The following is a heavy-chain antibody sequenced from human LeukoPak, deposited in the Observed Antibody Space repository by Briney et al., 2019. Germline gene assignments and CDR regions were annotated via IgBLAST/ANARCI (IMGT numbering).Heavy chain of an antibody. CDR3: AKGSGIAAAGRFDY. V-gene: IGHV3-30*18. J-gene: IGHJ4*02. CDR1: GFTFSSYG. CDR2: ISYDGSNK. D-gene: IGHD6-13*01. Sequence: GGSLRLSCAASGFTFSSYGMHWVRQAPGKGLEWVAVISYDGSNKYYADSVKGRFTISRDNSKNTLYLQMNSLRAEDTAVYYCAKGSGIAAAGRFDYWGQGTLVTVSS.